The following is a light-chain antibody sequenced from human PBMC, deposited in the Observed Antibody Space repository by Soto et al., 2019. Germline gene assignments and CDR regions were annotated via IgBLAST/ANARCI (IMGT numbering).Light chain of an antibody. V-gene: IGLV2-14*03. CDR2: DVS. CDR3: SSYTSSSTLV. J-gene: IGLJ2*01. CDR1: SSDVGGYNY. Sequence: QYALTQPASVSGSPGQSITISCTGNSSDVGGYNYVSWCQQHPGKAPKLIIYDVSNRPSGVSNRFSGSKSGNTASLAISGLQAEYEADYYCSSYTSSSTLVFGGGTKLSVL.